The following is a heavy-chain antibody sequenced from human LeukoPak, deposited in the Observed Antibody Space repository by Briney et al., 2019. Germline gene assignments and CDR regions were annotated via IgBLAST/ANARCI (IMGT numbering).Heavy chain of an antibody. CDR1: GGSISSYY. D-gene: IGHD6-19*01. CDR3: ARAVSDSSGWSDNGMDV. CDR2: IYYSGST. V-gene: IGHV4-59*01. Sequence: TETLSLTCTVSGGSISSYYWSWIRQPPGKGLEWIGYIYYSGSTNYNPSLKSRVTISVDTSKNQFSLKLSSVTAADTAVYYCARAVSDSSGWSDNGMDVGAKGPRSPSP. J-gene: IGHJ6*02.